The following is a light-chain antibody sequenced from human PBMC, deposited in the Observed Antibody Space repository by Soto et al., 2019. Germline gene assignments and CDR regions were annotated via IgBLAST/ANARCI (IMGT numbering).Light chain of an antibody. V-gene: IGKV3-11*01. CDR2: DAS. Sequence: EIVLTQSPATLSLSPGERATLSCRASQSVSSYLAWYQQKPGQAPRLLIYDASNRATGIPARFSGSGSGTDVTLTISSLEPEDFAAYYCQPRSTPLTFGGGTEVEIK. CDR3: QPRSTPLT. CDR1: QSVSSY. J-gene: IGKJ4*02.